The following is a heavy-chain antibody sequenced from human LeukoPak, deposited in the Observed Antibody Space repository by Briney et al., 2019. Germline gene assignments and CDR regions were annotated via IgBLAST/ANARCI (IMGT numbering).Heavy chain of an antibody. CDR3: AKAYDLLTGSPRLCAFDY. D-gene: IGHD3-9*01. V-gene: IGHV3-23*01. J-gene: IGHJ4*02. CDR1: GFTFSSYA. CDR2: ISGSGGGT. Sequence: GGSQRLSCAASGFTFSSYAMTWVRQAPGKGLEWVSAISGSGGGTYYADSVKGRFTISRDNSKNTLYLQMNSLRAEDTAVYYCAKAYDLLTGSPRLCAFDYWGQGTLVTVSS.